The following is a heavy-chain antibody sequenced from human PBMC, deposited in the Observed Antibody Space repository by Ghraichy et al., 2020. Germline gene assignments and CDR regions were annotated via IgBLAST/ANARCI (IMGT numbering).Heavy chain of an antibody. V-gene: IGHV4-34*01. Sequence: SQTLSITCAVYGVSFSDYHWNWIRQTPGKGLEWIAEINYSGSTNYNPSLKSRVTISVDRSKNQFSLKLTSVTAADTAVYYCARGPKEVKVLVATTRSPFFDYWGQGYRVSVSS. D-gene: IGHD2-15*01. J-gene: IGHJ4*02. CDR3: ARGPKEVKVLVATTRSPFFDY. CDR1: GVSFSDYH. CDR2: INYSGST.